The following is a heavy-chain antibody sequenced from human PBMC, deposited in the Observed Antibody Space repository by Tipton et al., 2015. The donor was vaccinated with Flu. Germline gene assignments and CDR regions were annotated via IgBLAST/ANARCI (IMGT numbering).Heavy chain of an antibody. Sequence: QLVQSGGGVVQPGRSLRLSCAASGFTFSRYGMHWVRQAPGKGLEWVAIIWYDGTNKYYADSVKGRFTISRDNSKNTLYLQVNSLRAEDTAVYYCARVELGVPAATNHYYYYGMDVWGQGTTVTVSS. CDR2: IWYDGTNK. V-gene: IGHV3-33*01. CDR3: ARVELGVPAATNHYYYYGMDV. D-gene: IGHD2-2*01. J-gene: IGHJ6*02. CDR1: GFTFSRYG.